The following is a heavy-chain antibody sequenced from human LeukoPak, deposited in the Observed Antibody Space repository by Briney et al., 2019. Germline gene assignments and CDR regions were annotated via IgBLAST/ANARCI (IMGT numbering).Heavy chain of an antibody. J-gene: IGHJ4*02. CDR1: GGSISSYY. D-gene: IGHD5-12*01. V-gene: IGHV4-59*08. Sequence: PSETLSLTCTVSGGSISSYYWSWIRQPPGKGLEWIGYIYYSGSTNYNPSLKSRVTISVDTSKNQFSLKLSSVTAADTAVYYCARHGVATINIDYWGQGTLVTVSS. CDR3: ARHGVATINIDY. CDR2: IYYSGST.